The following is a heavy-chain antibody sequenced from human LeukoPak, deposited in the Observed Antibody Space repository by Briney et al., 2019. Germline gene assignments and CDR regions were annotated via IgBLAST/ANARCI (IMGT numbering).Heavy chain of an antibody. CDR3: ARTYYYDSSGYYHYTPGDH. CDR1: GFTFSNYW. D-gene: IGHD3-22*01. Sequence: PGGSLRLSCTASGFTFSNYWFNWVRQAPGKGLEWVANIKQDATEKYYVDSVKGRFTISRDNAKNSLYLQMNSLRAEDTAVYYCARTYYYDSSGYYHYTPGDHWGQGTLVAVSS. J-gene: IGHJ5*02. CDR2: IKQDATEK. V-gene: IGHV3-7*04.